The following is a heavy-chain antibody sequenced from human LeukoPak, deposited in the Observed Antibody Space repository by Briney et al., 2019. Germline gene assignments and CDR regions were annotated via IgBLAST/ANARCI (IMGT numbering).Heavy chain of an antibody. J-gene: IGHJ4*02. D-gene: IGHD3-16*01. CDR2: IDWDDDK. CDR1: GFSLSTSGMR. Sequence: SGPTLVKPTQTLTLTCTFSGFSLSTSGMRVSWIRQPPGKALEWLARIDWDDDKFYSTSLKTRLTISKDTSKNQVVLTMTNMDPVDTATYCCARNVGYGFYFDYWGQGTLVTVSS. CDR3: ARNVGYGFYFDY. V-gene: IGHV2-70*04.